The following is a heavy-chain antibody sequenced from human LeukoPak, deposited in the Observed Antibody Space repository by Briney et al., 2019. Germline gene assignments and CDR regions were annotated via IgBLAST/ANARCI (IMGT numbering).Heavy chain of an antibody. J-gene: IGHJ6*03. Sequence: ASVKVSCKASGYTFTSYGISWVRQAPGQGLEWMGWISAYNGNTNYAQKLQGRVTMTTDTSTSTAYMELRSLRSDDTAVYYCAREGWELLGSYYYYYYMDVWGQGTTVTVSS. D-gene: IGHD1-26*01. V-gene: IGHV1-18*01. CDR2: ISAYNGNT. CDR1: GYTFTSYG. CDR3: AREGWELLGSYYYYYYMDV.